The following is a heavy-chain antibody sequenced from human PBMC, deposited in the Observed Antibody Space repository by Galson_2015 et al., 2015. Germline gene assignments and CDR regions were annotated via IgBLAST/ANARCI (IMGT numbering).Heavy chain of an antibody. D-gene: IGHD2-2*02. Sequence: SVKVSCKASGYTFSTHAMNWVRQAPGQGLEWMGWINTKTGHPTYAQGLTGRFVFSLDTSVSTAYLQISSLKAEDTAVYYCARDLWEVVPAAIGWFDPRGQGTLVTVSS. CDR2: INTKTGHP. V-gene: IGHV7-4-1*02. CDR3: ARDLWEVVPAAIGWFDP. J-gene: IGHJ5*02. CDR1: GYTFSTHA.